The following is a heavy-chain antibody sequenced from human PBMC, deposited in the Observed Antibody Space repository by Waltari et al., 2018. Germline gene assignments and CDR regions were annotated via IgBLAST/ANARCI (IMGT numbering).Heavy chain of an antibody. D-gene: IGHD3-10*02. CDR1: GFIFSNYW. V-gene: IGHV3-7*01. Sequence: EVQLVESGGGWVQPGGSLRLSCAASGFIFSNYWMTWVRQAPGKGLEWVANIKTYGSGKYYLDSVKGRFSISRDNAKKSLYLQMNSLRVEDTAVYYCARYAPDYLGDYPDVIDIWGQGTMVTVSS. J-gene: IGHJ3*02. CDR2: IKTYGSGK. CDR3: ARYAPDYLGDYPDVIDI.